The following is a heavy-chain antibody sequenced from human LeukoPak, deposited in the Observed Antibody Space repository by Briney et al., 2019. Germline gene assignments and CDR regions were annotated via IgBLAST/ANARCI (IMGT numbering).Heavy chain of an antibody. D-gene: IGHD4-17*01. J-gene: IGHJ4*02. CDR3: AKSGRGDYGDYLDY. CDR1: GFTFHDYA. V-gene: IGHV3-9*01. Sequence: GRSPRLSCAASGFTFHDYAMHWVRQAPGKGLEWVSGISWNSGSIGYAGSVKGRFTISRDNAKNSLYLQMNSLRAEDTALYYCAKSGRGDYGDYLDYWGQGTLVTVSS. CDR2: ISWNSGSI.